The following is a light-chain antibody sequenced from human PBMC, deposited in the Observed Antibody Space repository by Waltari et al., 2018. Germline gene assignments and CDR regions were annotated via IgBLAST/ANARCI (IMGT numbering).Light chain of an antibody. CDR3: AAWDNSLNTGV. CDR2: QNN. V-gene: IGLV1-51*01. J-gene: IGLJ3*02. Sequence: QSVLTQPPSVSAAPGQKVTISCSGSDSNIGSNYVSWYQRVPGKAPKLLIYQNNKRLPVTPDRYSGSKYGTSATLDITTRQTGDEADYYCAAWDNSLNTGVFGGRTKRTVL. CDR1: DSNIGSNY.